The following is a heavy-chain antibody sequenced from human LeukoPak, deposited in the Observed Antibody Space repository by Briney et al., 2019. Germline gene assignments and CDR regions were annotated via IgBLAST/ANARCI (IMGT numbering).Heavy chain of an antibody. Sequence: SETLSLTCAIYDASFSGYYWSWIRQPPGKGLEWIGEIHPSGSPSYNPSLESRTIISVDASKNQFSLILNSVTAADTALYFCSRGGDASKAGKYWGQGALVTVSS. J-gene: IGHJ4*02. CDR3: SRGGDASKAGKY. CDR2: IHPSGSP. D-gene: IGHD3-10*01. CDR1: DASFSGYY. V-gene: IGHV4-34*01.